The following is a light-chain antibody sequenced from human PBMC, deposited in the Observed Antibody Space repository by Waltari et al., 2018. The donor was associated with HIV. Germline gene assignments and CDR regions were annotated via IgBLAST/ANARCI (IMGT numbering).Light chain of an antibody. CDR2: EVS. V-gene: IGLV2-14*01. Sequence: QSALTQPASVSGSPGQSITISCTGTSSDVGGYNYVSWYQQHPGKAPKLMIYEVSNRHSGVSNRFSGSKSGNTASLTISGLQAEDEADYYCSSYTSSNTLDVFGTGTKVTVL. J-gene: IGLJ1*01. CDR3: SSYTSSNTLDV. CDR1: SSDVGGYNY.